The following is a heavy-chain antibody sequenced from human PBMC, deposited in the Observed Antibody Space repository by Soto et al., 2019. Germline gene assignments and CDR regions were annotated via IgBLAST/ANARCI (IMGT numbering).Heavy chain of an antibody. CDR1: GGSISSYY. CDR3: ARVLNYDGNNWFDP. Sequence: SETLSLTCTVSGGSISSYYWSWIRQPPGKGLEWIGYIYYSGSTNYNPSLKSRVTISVDTSKNQFSLKLSSVTAADTAVYYCARVLNYDGNNWFDPWGQGTLVTVSS. D-gene: IGHD1-7*01. V-gene: IGHV4-59*01. J-gene: IGHJ5*02. CDR2: IYYSGST.